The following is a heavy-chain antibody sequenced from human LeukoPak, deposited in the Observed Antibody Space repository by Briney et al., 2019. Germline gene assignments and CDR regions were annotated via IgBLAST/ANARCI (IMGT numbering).Heavy chain of an antibody. V-gene: IGHV4-59*01. CDR1: GGXISTYY. D-gene: IGHD6-19*01. CDR3: ARGRWLVNY. Sequence: SETLSLTCTVSGGXISTYYWSWIRQPVGKGLEWIGYIYYNESTNYNPSVKSRVTISADTSKNQFSLKLRSVTAADTAVYYCARGRWLVNYWGQGTLVTVSS. J-gene: IGHJ4*02. CDR2: IYYNEST.